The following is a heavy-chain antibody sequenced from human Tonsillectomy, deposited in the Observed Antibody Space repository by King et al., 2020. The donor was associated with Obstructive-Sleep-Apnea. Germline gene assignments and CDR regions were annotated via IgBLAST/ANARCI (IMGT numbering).Heavy chain of an antibody. Sequence: VQLVESGGGLVKPGGSLRLSCAASGFTFSNAWMSWVRQAPGKGLEWVGRIKSKTDGGTTDYAAPVKGRFTISRDDSKNTRYLQMNSLKTEDTAVYYCTTVPNFLRLFDPWGQGTLVTVSS. V-gene: IGHV3-15*01. CDR1: GFTFSNAW. J-gene: IGHJ5*02. CDR3: TTVPNFLRLFDP. D-gene: IGHD3-16*01. CDR2: IKSKTDGGTT.